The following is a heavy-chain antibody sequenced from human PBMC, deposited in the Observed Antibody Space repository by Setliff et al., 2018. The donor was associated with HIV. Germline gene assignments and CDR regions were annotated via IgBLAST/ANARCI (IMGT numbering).Heavy chain of an antibody. D-gene: IGHD6-6*01. CDR3: ASPTVPDYYYYGMDV. V-gene: IGHV5-51*01. CDR2: IYPGDSDT. CDR1: GYSFTRYW. Sequence: GESLKISCKGSGYSFTRYWIGWVRQMPGKGLEWMGIIYPGDSDTRYSPSLQGQVTISADKSISTAYLQWSSLKASDTAMYYCASPTVPDYYYYGMDVWGQGTTVTVSS. J-gene: IGHJ6*02.